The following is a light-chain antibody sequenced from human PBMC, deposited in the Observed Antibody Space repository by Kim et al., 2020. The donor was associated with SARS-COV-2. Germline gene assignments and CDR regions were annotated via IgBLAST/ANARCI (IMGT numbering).Light chain of an antibody. CDR3: QAWDSSTVV. CDR1: KLGDKY. Sequence: SYELTQPPSVSVSPRQTASITCSGDKLGDKYACWYQQKPGQSPVLVIYQDSKRPSGIPERFSGSNSGSTATLTISGTQAMDEADYYCQAWDSSTVVFGGGTQLTVL. V-gene: IGLV3-1*01. CDR2: QDS. J-gene: IGLJ2*01.